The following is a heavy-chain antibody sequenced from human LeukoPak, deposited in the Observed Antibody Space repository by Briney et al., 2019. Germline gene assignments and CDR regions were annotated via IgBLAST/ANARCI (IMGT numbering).Heavy chain of an antibody. V-gene: IGHV1-69*04. CDR1: GGTFSSYA. CDR3: ARVEIAARLGWYFDL. CDR2: IIPIFGIA. J-gene: IGHJ2*01. Sequence: SVKVSCKASGGTFSSYAISWVRQAPGQGLEWMGRIIPIFGIANYAQKFQGRVTITADKSTSTAYMVLSSLRSEDTAVYYCARVEIAARLGWYFDLWGRGTLVTVSS. D-gene: IGHD6-6*01.